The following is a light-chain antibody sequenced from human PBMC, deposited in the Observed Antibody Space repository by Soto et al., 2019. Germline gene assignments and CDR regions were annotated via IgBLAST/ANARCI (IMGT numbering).Light chain of an antibody. V-gene: IGKV3D-15*01. J-gene: IGKJ4*01. Sequence: ETVMTQTPATLSVSPGDRATLSCRASQSISTNLAWYQQKPGQAPRLLIYDASTRATGIPASFMGSGSGTEFTLTISSLLSEEFAVYSCQQYNNWPLTFGGGTKVEIK. CDR1: QSISTN. CDR3: QQYNNWPLT. CDR2: DAS.